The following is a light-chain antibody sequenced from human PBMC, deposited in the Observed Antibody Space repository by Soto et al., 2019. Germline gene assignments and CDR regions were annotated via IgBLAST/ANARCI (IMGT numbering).Light chain of an antibody. CDR2: AAS. Sequence: IQLTQSPSSLSASLGDSFTITCRASQGISSFLAWYQQKPGKAPKLLIYAASTLQSGVPSRFSGSGSGTDFTLTISSLQPEDFATYFCQQLNSYPITFGQGTRLEIK. CDR3: QQLNSYPIT. CDR1: QGISSF. J-gene: IGKJ5*01. V-gene: IGKV1-9*01.